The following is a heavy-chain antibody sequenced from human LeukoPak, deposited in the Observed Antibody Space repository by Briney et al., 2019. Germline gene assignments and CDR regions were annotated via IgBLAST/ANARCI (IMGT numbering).Heavy chain of an antibody. J-gene: IGHJ4*02. CDR2: ISSSSSYI. D-gene: IGHD6-19*01. V-gene: IGHV3-21*01. CDR1: GFTFSSYW. CDR3: AREDEQWLHFDY. Sequence: GGSLRLSCAASGFTFSSYWMHWVRQAPGKGLEWVSSISSSSSYIYYADSVKGRFTISRDNAKNSLYLQMNSLRAEDTAVYYCAREDEQWLHFDYWGQGTLVTVSS.